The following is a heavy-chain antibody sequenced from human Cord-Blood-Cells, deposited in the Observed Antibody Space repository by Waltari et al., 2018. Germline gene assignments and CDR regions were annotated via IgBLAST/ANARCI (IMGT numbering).Heavy chain of an antibody. CDR1: GYTFTSYG. Sequence: QVQLVQSGAEVKKPGASVKVSCQASGYTFTSYGISWVRQAPGQGLEWMGWISAYNGNTNYAQKLQGRVTMTTDTSTSTAYMELRSLRSDDTAVYYCARSPPIVLMVYDDAFDIWGQGTMVTVSS. CDR2: ISAYNGNT. D-gene: IGHD2-8*01. V-gene: IGHV1-18*04. J-gene: IGHJ3*02. CDR3: ARSPPIVLMVYDDAFDI.